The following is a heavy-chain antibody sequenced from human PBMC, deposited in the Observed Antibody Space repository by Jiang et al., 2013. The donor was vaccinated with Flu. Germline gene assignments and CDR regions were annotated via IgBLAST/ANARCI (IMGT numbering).Heavy chain of an antibody. D-gene: IGHD6-19*01. J-gene: IGHJ4*02. V-gene: IGHV4-39*01. Sequence: VSGGSISSSSYYWGWIRQPPGKGLEWIGSIYYSGSTYYNPSLKSRVTISVDTSKNQXSLKLSSVTAADTAVYYCARQGVGGGAVAEVSWDYWGQGTLVTVSS. CDR1: GGSISSSSYY. CDR3: ARQGVGGGAVAEVSWDY. CDR2: IYYSGST.